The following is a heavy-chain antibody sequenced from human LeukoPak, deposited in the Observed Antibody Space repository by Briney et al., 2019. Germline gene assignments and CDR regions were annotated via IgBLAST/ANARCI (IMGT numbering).Heavy chain of an antibody. CDR2: IYSGGST. Sequence: GGSLRLSCAASGFTVSSNYMSWVRQAPGKGLEWVSVIYSGGSTYYADSVKGRFTISRDNSKNTLYLQMNSLRAEDTAVYYCARGPVVPAAIRAYYCYYYGMDVWGQGTTVTVSS. V-gene: IGHV3-53*01. J-gene: IGHJ6*02. D-gene: IGHD2-2*02. CDR3: ARGPVVPAAIRAYYCYYYGMDV. CDR1: GFTVSSNY.